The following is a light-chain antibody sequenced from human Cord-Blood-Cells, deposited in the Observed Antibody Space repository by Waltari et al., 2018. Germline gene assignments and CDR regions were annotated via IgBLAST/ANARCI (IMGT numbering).Light chain of an antibody. V-gene: IGLV2-14*01. J-gene: IGLJ7*01. Sequence: QSALTQPASVSGSPGQSITISCTGTSSDVGGYNLVSWYQQHPGKAPKLMIYDVSNRPSGVSNRFSGSKSGNTASLTISGLQAEDEADYYCCSYTSSSTLVFGGGTKLTVI. CDR1: SSDVGGYNL. CDR3: CSYTSSSTLV. CDR2: DVS.